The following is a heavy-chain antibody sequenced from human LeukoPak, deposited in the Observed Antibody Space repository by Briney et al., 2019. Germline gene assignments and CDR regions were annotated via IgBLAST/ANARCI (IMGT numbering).Heavy chain of an antibody. Sequence: SVKVSCKASGGTFSSYAISWVRQAPGQGLEWMGGIIPIFSTANYAQKFQGRVTITADKSTSTAYMELSSLRSEDTAVYYCARIYSSGWYGEYYFDYWGQGTLVTVSS. CDR1: GGTFSSYA. V-gene: IGHV1-69*06. J-gene: IGHJ4*02. CDR3: ARIYSSGWYGEYYFDY. D-gene: IGHD6-19*01. CDR2: IIPIFSTA.